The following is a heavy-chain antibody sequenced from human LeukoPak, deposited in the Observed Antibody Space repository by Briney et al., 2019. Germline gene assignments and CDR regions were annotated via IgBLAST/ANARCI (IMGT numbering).Heavy chain of an antibody. D-gene: IGHD6-6*01. CDR2: IIPIFGTA. CDR1: GGTFSSYA. CDR3: ARGSRLYSSSVRHPYYFDY. J-gene: IGHJ4*02. V-gene: IGHV1-69*13. Sequence: SVKVSCKASGGTFSSYAISWVRQAPGQGLEWMGGIIPIFGTANYAQKFQGRVTITADESTSTAYMELSSPRSEDTAVYYCARGSRLYSSSVRHPYYFDYWGQGTLVTVSS.